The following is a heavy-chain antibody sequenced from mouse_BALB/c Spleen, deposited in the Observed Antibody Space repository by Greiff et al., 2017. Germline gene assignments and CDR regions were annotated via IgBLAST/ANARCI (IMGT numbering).Heavy chain of an antibody. J-gene: IGHJ4*01. D-gene: IGHD2-10*01. CDR2: ISCYNGAT. CDR1: GYSFTGYY. Sequence: VQLQQSGPELVKTGASVKISCKASGYSFTGYYMHWVKQSHGKSLEWIGYISCYNGATSYNQKFKGKATMTVDKSSSTAYMELARLTSEDSAIYYCARSGAYYGNYNAMDYWGQGTSVTVSS. V-gene: IGHV1S30*01. CDR3: ARSGAYYGNYNAMDY.